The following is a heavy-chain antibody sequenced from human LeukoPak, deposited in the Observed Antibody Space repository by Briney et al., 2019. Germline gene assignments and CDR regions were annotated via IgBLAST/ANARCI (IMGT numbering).Heavy chain of an antibody. CDR1: GYTFTGYY. CDR3: ARWAAAQILGYCSSTSCYKPYYYYYMDV. CDR2: INPNSGGT. D-gene: IGHD2-2*02. Sequence: ASVKVSCKASGYTFTGYYMHWVRQAPGQGLEWMGRINPNSGGTNYAQKFQGRVTMTRDTSISTAYMELRSLRSDDTAVYYCARWAAAQILGYCSSTSCYKPYYYYYMDVWGKGTTVTVSS. J-gene: IGHJ6*03. V-gene: IGHV1-2*06.